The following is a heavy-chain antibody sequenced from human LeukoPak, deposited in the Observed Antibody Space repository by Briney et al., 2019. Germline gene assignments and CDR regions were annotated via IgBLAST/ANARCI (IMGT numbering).Heavy chain of an antibody. CDR2: INPSGSST. D-gene: IGHD2/OR15-2a*01. V-gene: IGHV1-46*01. J-gene: IGHJ1*01. CDR3: ARSTTPNENEYFEH. Sequence: ASVKVSCKASGYTFTSYYMHWVRQAPGQGLEWMGLINPSGSSTSYAQKFQGRLSLTRDMSTSTDYMELSSLRSEDTAVYYCARSTTPNENEYFEHWGQGTLVTVSS. CDR1: GYTFTSYY.